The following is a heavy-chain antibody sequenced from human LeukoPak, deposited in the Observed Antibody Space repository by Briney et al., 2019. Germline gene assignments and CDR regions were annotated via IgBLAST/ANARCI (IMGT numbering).Heavy chain of an antibody. CDR2: IRYDGSNK. V-gene: IGHV3-30*02. D-gene: IGHD2-21*01. CDR3: AIVVVIATHDAFDI. Sequence: GGSLRLSCAASGFTFSSYGMHWVRQAPGKGLEWVAFIRYDGSNKYYADSVKGRFTTSRDNSKNTLYLQMNSLRAEDTAVYYCAIVVVIATHDAFDIWGQGTMVTVSS. CDR1: GFTFSSYG. J-gene: IGHJ3*02.